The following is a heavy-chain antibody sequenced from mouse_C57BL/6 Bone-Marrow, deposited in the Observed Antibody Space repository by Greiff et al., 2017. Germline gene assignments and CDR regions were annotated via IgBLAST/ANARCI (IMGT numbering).Heavy chain of an antibody. D-gene: IGHD1-1*01. Sequence: QVQLQQSGAELVRPGASVKLSCKASGYTFTDYYINWVKQRPGQGLEWIARIYPGSGNTYYNEKFKGKATLTAEKSSSTAYMQLSSLTSEDSAVYFCAREGEFIPPCSYFDYWGQGTTLTVSS. CDR1: GYTFTDYY. CDR3: AREGEFIPPCSYFDY. V-gene: IGHV1-76*01. J-gene: IGHJ2*01. CDR2: IYPGSGNT.